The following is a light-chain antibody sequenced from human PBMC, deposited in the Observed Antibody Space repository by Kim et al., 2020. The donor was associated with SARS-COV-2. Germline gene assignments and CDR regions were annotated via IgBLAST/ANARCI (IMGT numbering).Light chain of an antibody. CDR3: QQRSQWPLT. CDR2: EAY. CDR1: QSVGNS. J-gene: IGKJ4*01. Sequence: EIVLTQSPATLSLSPGERATLSCRASQSVGNSLAWYQQKPGQAPRLVMYEAYNRATGFPARFSGSGSGTDFTLTISGLEAEDFAVYYCQQRSQWPLTFGGGTKVDIK. V-gene: IGKV3-11*01.